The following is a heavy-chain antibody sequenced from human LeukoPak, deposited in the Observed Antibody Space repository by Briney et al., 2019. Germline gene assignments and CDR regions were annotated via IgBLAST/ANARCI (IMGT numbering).Heavy chain of an antibody. CDR2: IYSNGYS. D-gene: IGHD5-18*01. CDR3: TVDTSVAPWVDGLDL. Sequence: KPSQTLSLTCTLSGGSINSDDYYWGWVRQPPGKGLEWFGNIYSNGYSYYNPSLKSRVTLSVDTSKNQFSLKLASVTAADTGVYYFTVDTSVAPWVDGLDLWGQGTMVTVSS. J-gene: IGHJ3*01. CDR1: GGSINSDDYY. V-gene: IGHV4-39*01.